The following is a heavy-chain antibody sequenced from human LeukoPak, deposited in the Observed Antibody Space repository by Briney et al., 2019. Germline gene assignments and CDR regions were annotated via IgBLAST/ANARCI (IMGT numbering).Heavy chain of an antibody. V-gene: IGHV1-2*02. CDR1: GYTFIGYY. CDR3: ARDRDNYCSSTGCSPGAFDI. J-gene: IGHJ3*02. D-gene: IGHD2-2*01. CDR2: INPDSGGT. Sequence: WASVKVSCKASGYTFIGYYMHWVRQAPGQGLEWMGWINPDSGGTNYAQKFQGRVTMTRDTSISTAYMELSRLRSDDTAVYYCARDRDNYCSSTGCSPGAFDIWGQGTMVTVSS.